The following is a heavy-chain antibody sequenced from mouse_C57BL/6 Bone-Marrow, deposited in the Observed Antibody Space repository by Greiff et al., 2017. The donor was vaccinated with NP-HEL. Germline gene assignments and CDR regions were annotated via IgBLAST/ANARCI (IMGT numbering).Heavy chain of an antibody. J-gene: IGHJ3*01. CDR3: ARPNWDRGFAY. CDR2: IDPSDSYT. V-gene: IGHV1-50*01. D-gene: IGHD4-1*01. CDR1: GYTFTSYW. Sequence: QVQLKQSGAELVKPGASVKLSCKASGYTFTSYWMQWVKQRPGQGLEWIGEIDPSDSYTNYNQKFKGKATLTVDTSSSTAYMQLSSLTSEDSAVYYCARPNWDRGFAYWGQGTLVTVSA.